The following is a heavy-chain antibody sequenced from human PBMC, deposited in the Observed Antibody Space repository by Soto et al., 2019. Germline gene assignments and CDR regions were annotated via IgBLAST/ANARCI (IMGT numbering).Heavy chain of an antibody. J-gene: IGHJ6*02. V-gene: IGHV6-1*01. D-gene: IGHD3-3*01. CDR2: TYYRSKWYN. CDR3: ARRGRFAREKHGMDV. CDR1: GASVSSNSAA. Sequence: SQTLSLTCAISGASVSSNSAAWNWIRQSPSRGLGWLGRTYYRSKWYNDYAVSVKSRITINPDTSKNQFSLQLNSVTPEDTAVYYCARRGRFAREKHGMDVWGQGTTVTVSS.